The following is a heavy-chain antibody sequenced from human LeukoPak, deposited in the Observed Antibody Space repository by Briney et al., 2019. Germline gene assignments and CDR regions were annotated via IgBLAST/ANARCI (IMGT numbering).Heavy chain of an antibody. Sequence: ASVKVSCKASRYTFTRYDINWVRQATGQGLEWMGWMNPNSGNTGYVHKFQGRVTMTRNTSISTAYMELSSLRSEDTAVYYCARAPGSSFAWFDPWGQGTLVTVSS. J-gene: IGHJ5*02. V-gene: IGHV1-8*01. CDR2: MNPNSGNT. CDR3: ARAPGSSFAWFDP. D-gene: IGHD6-13*01. CDR1: RYTFTRYD.